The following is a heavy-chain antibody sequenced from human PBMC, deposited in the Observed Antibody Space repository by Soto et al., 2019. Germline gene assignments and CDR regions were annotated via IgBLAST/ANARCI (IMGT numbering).Heavy chain of an antibody. CDR1: GFSFISYT. CDR3: AKDRMGASGWFDP. J-gene: IGHJ5*02. V-gene: IGHV3-23*01. CDR2: VSGNGGNT. D-gene: IGHD1-26*01. Sequence: PGWSLRLSCVASGFSFISYTMNWVRQAPGKGLEWVSGVSGNGGNTYYADSVKGRFSISRDNSKNTLYLQLNSLRAEDTAIYYCAKDRMGASGWFDPWGQGAPVTVSS.